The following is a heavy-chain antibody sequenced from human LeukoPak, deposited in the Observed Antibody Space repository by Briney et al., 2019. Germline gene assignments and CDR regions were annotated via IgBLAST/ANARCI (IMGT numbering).Heavy chain of an antibody. CDR1: GGSISSSSYY. J-gene: IGHJ4*02. CDR3: ARSSGWFHFDY. Sequence: SETLSLTCTVSGGSISSSSYYWGWIRQPPGKGLEWIGSIYYSGSTNYNPSLKSRVTISVDTSKNQFSLKLSSVTAADTAVYYCARSSGWFHFDYWGQGTLVTVSS. CDR2: IYYSGST. V-gene: IGHV4-39*07. D-gene: IGHD6-19*01.